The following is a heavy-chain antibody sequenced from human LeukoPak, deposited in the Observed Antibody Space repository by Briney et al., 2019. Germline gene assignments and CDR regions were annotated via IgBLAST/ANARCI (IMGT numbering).Heavy chain of an antibody. V-gene: IGHV4-61*10. J-gene: IGHJ4*02. CDR3: ASLHSYSSSWYWNY. CDR2: VYAFGST. CDR1: GDSLRSGSYY. Sequence: SETLSLTCTVSGDSLRSGSYYWSWIRQPAGKGLEWIGRVYAFGSTNYNPSLKSRVTISVDTSKNQFSLKLSSVTAANTAVYYCASLHSYSSSWYWNYWGQGTLVTVSS. D-gene: IGHD6-13*01.